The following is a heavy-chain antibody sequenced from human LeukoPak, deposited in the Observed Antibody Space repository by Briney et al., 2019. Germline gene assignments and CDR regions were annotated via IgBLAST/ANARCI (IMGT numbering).Heavy chain of an antibody. CDR1: VGSISNYY. CDR3: ARGRKDDSGSYPADY. CDR2: IYYSGTT. Sequence: SETLSLTCTVSVGSISNYYWSWNRQPPGKGLEWIGYIYYSGTTNYNPSLKSRVTISLDTSKSQFSLKLSSVTAADTAVYYCARGRKDDSGSYPADYWGQGILVTVSS. J-gene: IGHJ4*02. D-gene: IGHD3-10*01. V-gene: IGHV4-59*01.